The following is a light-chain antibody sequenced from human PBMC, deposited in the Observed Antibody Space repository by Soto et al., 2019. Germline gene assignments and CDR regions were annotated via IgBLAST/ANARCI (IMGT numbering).Light chain of an antibody. V-gene: IGKV1-5*01. J-gene: IGKJ1*01. CDR3: QHYKMDSPWT. CDR1: QSITTW. Sequence: DIQMTQSPSTVSAYVGDSVTITCRASQSITTWLAWYQQRPGQAPKLLIYDVSSLHSGVPSRFSGSGYRTEFTLAFSSLQPDGFATYYGQHYKMDSPWTFGQGNKVEIK. CDR2: DVS.